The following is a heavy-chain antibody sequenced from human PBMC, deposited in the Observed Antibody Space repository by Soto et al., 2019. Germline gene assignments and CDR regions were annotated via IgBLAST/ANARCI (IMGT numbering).Heavy chain of an antibody. CDR2: IYYSGST. V-gene: IGHV4-39*01. CDR3: ARRTVNIRTFYSGLKTHCFDY. J-gene: IGHJ4*02. Sequence: QLQLQESGPGLVKPSETLSLTCAVSGGSISSSSYYWGWIRQPPGKGLEWIGSIYYSGSTYYTPSLQSRVAISVDTSKNQFSLKLNSVTAADTAVYYCARRTVNIRTFYSGLKTHCFDYWVQGTLVTVSS. D-gene: IGHD6-19*01. CDR1: GGSISSSSYY.